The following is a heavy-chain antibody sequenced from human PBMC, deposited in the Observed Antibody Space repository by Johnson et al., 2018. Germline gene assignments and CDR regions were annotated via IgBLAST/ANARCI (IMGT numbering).Heavy chain of an antibody. Sequence: VQLQESGGGLVQXGGSLRLXCAASGFIFSSYWMHWVRQAPGKGLVCVSHINSDGSSTSYADSVKGRFTISRDNAKNTLYLQMNSLSAEDTAVYYCARGVGLMDVWGKGTTVTVSS. V-gene: IGHV3-74*01. CDR3: ARGVGLMDV. D-gene: IGHD3-16*01. CDR2: INSDGSST. CDR1: GFIFSSYW. J-gene: IGHJ6*03.